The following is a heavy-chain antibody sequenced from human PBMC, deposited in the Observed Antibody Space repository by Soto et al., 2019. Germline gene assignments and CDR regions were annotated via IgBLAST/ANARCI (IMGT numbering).Heavy chain of an antibody. J-gene: IGHJ4*02. CDR1: GFTFSSYA. CDR2: ISGSGGST. CDR3: AKDRGPRSTLFDY. V-gene: IGHV3-23*01. Sequence: GGSLRLSCAASGFTFSSYAMSWVRQAPGKGLEWVSAISGSGGSTCYADSVKGRFTISRDNSKNTLYLQMNSLRAEDTAVYYCAKDRGPRSTLFDYWGQGTLVTVSS.